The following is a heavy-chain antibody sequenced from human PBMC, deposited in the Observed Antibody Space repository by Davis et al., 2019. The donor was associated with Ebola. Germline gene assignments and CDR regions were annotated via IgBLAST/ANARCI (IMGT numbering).Heavy chain of an antibody. CDR1: GYTFTGYY. Sequence: ASVKVSCKASGYTFTGYYMYWVRQAPGQGLEWMGWINPNSGGTNYAQKLQGRVTMTTDTSTSTAYMELRSLRSDDTAVYYCARSVTMIVVVTHFDYWGQGTLVTVSS. J-gene: IGHJ4*02. D-gene: IGHD3-22*01. CDR3: ARSVTMIVVVTHFDY. CDR2: INPNSGGT. V-gene: IGHV1-2*02.